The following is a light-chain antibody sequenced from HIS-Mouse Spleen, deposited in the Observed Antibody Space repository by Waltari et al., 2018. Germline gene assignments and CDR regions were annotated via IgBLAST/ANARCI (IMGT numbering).Light chain of an antibody. CDR3: SSYTSSSTLV. Sequence: QSALTQPASVSGSPGQSIPISCTGTSSDVGGYNYVSWYQQHPGKAPKLIIYDVSKRPSGVSNRFSGSKSGNTASLTISGLQAEDEADYYCSSYTSSSTLVFGTGTKVTVL. J-gene: IGLJ1*01. CDR2: DVS. V-gene: IGLV2-14*03. CDR1: SSDVGGYNY.